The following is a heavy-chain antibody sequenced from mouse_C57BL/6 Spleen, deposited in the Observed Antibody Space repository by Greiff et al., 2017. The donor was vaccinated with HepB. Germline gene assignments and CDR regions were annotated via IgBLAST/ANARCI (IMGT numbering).Heavy chain of an antibody. D-gene: IGHD3-3*01. CDR3: AKRGWDDYYAMDY. CDR1: GFSFTSYG. V-gene: IGHV2-3*01. Sequence: QVQLMESGPGLVAPSQTLSITCTASGFSFTSYGVSWVRQPPGKGLEWLGVICGDGSTNYHSALISRLSISKDHYKSQVFLKLNSLQTDDTATYYCAKRGWDDYYAMDYWGQGTSVTVSS. J-gene: IGHJ4*01. CDR2: ICGDGST.